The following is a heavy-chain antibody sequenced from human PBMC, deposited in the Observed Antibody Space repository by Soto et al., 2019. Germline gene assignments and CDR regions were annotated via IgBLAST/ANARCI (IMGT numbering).Heavy chain of an antibody. D-gene: IGHD2-15*01. CDR3: VSEDGRCPFDY. Sequence: EVQLLDSGGGLVQPGGSLRLSCEASGFTFSGYAMNWVRQAPGKGLEWVSYIRAHGRAIDFADSVKGRFTISRDNSTNTLSLQLNRLRSDHTASYYCVSEDGRCPFDYWGQGTLVTVSS. CDR1: GFTFSGYA. V-gene: IGHV3-23*01. CDR2: IRAHGRAI. J-gene: IGHJ4*02.